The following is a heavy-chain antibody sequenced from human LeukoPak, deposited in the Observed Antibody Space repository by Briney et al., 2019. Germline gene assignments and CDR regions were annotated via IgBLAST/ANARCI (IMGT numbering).Heavy chain of an antibody. Sequence: SETLSLTCTVSGASISSYYWSWIRQPPGKGLEWIGYIYYSGSTNYNPSLKSRVTISVDTSKNQFSLKLSSVTAADTAVYYCARDSADYYDIWGQGTMVTVSS. CDR2: IYYSGST. J-gene: IGHJ3*02. CDR1: GASISSYY. D-gene: IGHD3-10*01. CDR3: ARDSADYYDI. V-gene: IGHV4-59*01.